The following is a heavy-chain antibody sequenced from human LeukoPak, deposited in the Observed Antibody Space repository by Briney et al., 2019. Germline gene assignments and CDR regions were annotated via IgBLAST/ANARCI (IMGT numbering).Heavy chain of an antibody. CDR1: GGSISRYY. J-gene: IGHJ4*02. D-gene: IGHD5-18*01. Sequence: SETLSLTCTVSGGSISRYYWSWIRQPPGKGLEWIGYISYSGSTNYNPSLKSRVTISVDTSQNQFSLKLSSVTAADTAMYYCARPVNTAMVDYVGYYFDYWGQGTLVTVSS. CDR2: ISYSGST. V-gene: IGHV4-59*08. CDR3: ARPVNTAMVDYVGYYFDY.